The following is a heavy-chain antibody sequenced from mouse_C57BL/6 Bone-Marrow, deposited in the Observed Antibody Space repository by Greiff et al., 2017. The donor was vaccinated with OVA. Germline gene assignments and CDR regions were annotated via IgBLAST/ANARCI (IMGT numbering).Heavy chain of an antibody. J-gene: IGHJ3*01. D-gene: IGHD2-5*01. CDR1: GYSFTDYN. CDR2: INPNYGTT. CDR3: ARDSNTWFAY. V-gene: IGHV1-39*01. Sequence: VQLKQSGPELVKPGASVKISCKASGYSFTDYNMNWVKQSNGKSLEWIGVINPNYGTTSYNQKFKGKATLTVDQSSSTAYMQLNRLTSEASAVYSLARDSNTWFAYWGQGTLVTVSA.